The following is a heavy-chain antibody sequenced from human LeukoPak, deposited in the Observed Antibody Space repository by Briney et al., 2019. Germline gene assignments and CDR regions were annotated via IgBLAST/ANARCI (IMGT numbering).Heavy chain of an antibody. D-gene: IGHD1-26*01. Sequence: GGSLRLSCVVSGFTFRNEEMNWVRQAPGKGLEWIAYISNTGSPIHYRDSVKGRFTISRDNAQSSLILQMNSLRPDDTAIYYCARGGNYAPFDYWGQGVLVAVSS. CDR2: ISNTGSPI. CDR3: ARGGNYAPFDY. J-gene: IGHJ4*02. V-gene: IGHV3-48*03. CDR1: GFTFRNEE.